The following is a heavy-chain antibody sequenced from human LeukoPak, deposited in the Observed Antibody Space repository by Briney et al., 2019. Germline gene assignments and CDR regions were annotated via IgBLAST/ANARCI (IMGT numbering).Heavy chain of an antibody. Sequence: GASVKVSCKASGGTFSSYAISWVRQAPGQGLEWMGGIIPIFGTANYAQKFQGRVTITADESTSTAYMELSSLRSEDTAVYYCASGPIFLRDGYKKIGAFNQRPLDWYFDLWGRGTLVTVSS. J-gene: IGHJ2*01. V-gene: IGHV1-69*01. CDR2: IIPIFGTA. D-gene: IGHD5-24*01. CDR3: ASGPIFLRDGYKKIGAFNQRPLDWYFDL. CDR1: GGTFSSYA.